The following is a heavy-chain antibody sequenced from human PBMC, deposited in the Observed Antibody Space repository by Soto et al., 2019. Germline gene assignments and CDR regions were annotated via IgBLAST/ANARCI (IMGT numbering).Heavy chain of an antibody. Sequence: QLQLQESGSGLVKPSQTLSLTCAVSGGSISSGGYSWSWIRQPPGKGLEWIGYIYHSGSTYYNPSPKGRVTISVDRSKNQFSLRLSSVTAADTAVYYCAGGIAARPLGYWGQGTLVTVSS. D-gene: IGHD6-6*01. CDR2: IYHSGST. J-gene: IGHJ4*02. V-gene: IGHV4-30-2*01. CDR1: GGSISSGGYS. CDR3: AGGIAARPLGY.